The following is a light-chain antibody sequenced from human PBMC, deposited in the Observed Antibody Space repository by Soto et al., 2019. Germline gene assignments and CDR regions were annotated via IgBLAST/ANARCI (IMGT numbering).Light chain of an antibody. Sequence: DIQMTQSPSTLSASVGDRVTITCRASQSISNWLAWYQQKPGKAPKLLMYKASSLESGVPSRFTGSGSGTEFTLTISNLQPDDFATYYFQQYNSYSPYTFGQGTRLEIK. CDR3: QQYNSYSPYT. CDR1: QSISNW. J-gene: IGKJ2*01. V-gene: IGKV1-5*03. CDR2: KAS.